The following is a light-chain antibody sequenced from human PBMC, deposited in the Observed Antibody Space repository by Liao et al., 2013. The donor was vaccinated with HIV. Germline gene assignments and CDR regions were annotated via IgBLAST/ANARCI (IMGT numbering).Light chain of an antibody. V-gene: IGLV3-25*03. J-gene: IGLJ2*01. CDR3: QSADSGGIHVV. CDR1: VLAKKF. CDR2: KDT. Sequence: SYELTQPSSVSVSPGQTARITCSGDVLAKKFARWFQQKPGQAPILVIYKDTERPSGIPERLSGSTSGTTVTLTINGVQAEDEGDYYCQSADSGGIHVVFGGGTKLTVL.